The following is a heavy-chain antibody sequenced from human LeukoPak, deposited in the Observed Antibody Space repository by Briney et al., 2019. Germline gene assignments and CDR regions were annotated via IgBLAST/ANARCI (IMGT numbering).Heavy chain of an antibody. Sequence: ASVKVSCKASGYTFTGYYMHWVRQAPGQGLEWMGWINPNSGGTNYAQKFQGRVTMIRDTSTSTAYMELSRLRSDDTAVYYCAREPPMTTVTTLDYWGQGTLVTVSS. D-gene: IGHD4-11*01. J-gene: IGHJ4*02. CDR2: INPNSGGT. CDR1: GYTFTGYY. CDR3: AREPPMTTVTTLDY. V-gene: IGHV1-2*02.